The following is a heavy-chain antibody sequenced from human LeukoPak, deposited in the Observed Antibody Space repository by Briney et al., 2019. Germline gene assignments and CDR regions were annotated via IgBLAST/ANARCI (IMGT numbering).Heavy chain of an antibody. CDR1: GGSVSSSSYY. CDR3: AGIEGYCSSTSCYAPVDY. CDR2: IYYSGST. Sequence: PSETLSLTCTVSGGSVSSSSYYWGWIRQPPGKGLAWIGSIYYSGSTYYNPSLKSRVTISVDTSKNQFSLKLSSVTAADTAVYYCAGIEGYCSSTSCYAPVDYWGQGTLVTVSS. D-gene: IGHD2-2*01. V-gene: IGHV4-39*01. J-gene: IGHJ4*02.